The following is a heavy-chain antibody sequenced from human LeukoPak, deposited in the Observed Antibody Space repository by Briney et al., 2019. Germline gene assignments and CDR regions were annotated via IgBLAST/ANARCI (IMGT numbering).Heavy chain of an antibody. CDR3: ARVRAGSMDV. V-gene: IGHV3-53*01. CDR1: GFTVSSSY. D-gene: IGHD5-24*01. CDR2: ISSGGST. Sequence: GSLRLSCAASGFTVSSSYMSWVRQAPGKGLECVSVISSGGSTSYADSVKGRLTISRDNSKSTLYLQMNSLRAEDTAVYYCARVRAGSMDVWGQGTTVSVSS. J-gene: IGHJ6*02.